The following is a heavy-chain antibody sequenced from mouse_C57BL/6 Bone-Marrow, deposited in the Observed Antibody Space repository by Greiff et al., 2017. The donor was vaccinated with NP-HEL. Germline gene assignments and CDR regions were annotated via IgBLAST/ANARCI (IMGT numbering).Heavy chain of an antibody. Sequence: VQLQQPGAELVKPGASVKLSCKASGYTFTSYWMHWVKQRPGQGLEWIGMIHPNSGSTNYNEKFKSKATLTVDKSSSTAYMQLSSLTSEDSAVYYCARGGEWLRDFDYWGQGTTLTVSS. CDR2: IHPNSGST. D-gene: IGHD2-2*01. CDR3: ARGGEWLRDFDY. V-gene: IGHV1-64*01. CDR1: GYTFTSYW. J-gene: IGHJ2*01.